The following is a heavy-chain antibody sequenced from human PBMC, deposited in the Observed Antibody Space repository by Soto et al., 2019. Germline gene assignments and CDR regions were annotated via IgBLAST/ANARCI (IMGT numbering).Heavy chain of an antibody. CDR2: IDPSDSYT. V-gene: IGHV5-10-1*01. Sequence: GESLKISCKGSGYSFTSYWISWVRQMPGKGLEWMGRIDPSDSYTNYSPSFQGHVTISADKSISTAYLQWSSLKASETAMYYCARAAAMSNRYYYYGRYVWGQGTTVAVSS. CDR3: ARAAAMSNRYYYYGRYV. J-gene: IGHJ6*01. D-gene: IGHD2-2*01. CDR1: GYSFTSYW.